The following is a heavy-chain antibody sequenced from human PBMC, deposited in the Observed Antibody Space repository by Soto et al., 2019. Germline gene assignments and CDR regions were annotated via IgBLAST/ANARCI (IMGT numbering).Heavy chain of an antibody. CDR2: INAGNGNT. CDR3: ARGHLAVVPVASWFYYMDV. Sequence: ASVTVSCKASGYTFTNYAVHWVRQAPGQRLEWMGWINAGNGNTRYSQKFQGRVTITRDTPARTVYMELSSLRSEDTAVYYCARGHLAVVPVASWFYYMDVWGKGTTVTVSS. V-gene: IGHV1-3*01. J-gene: IGHJ6*03. D-gene: IGHD2-2*01. CDR1: GYTFTNYA.